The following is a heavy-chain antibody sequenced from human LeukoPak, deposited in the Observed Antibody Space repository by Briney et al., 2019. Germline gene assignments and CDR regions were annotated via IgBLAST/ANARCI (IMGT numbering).Heavy chain of an antibody. CDR3: ARDNSVGETAWWFDP. CDR2: INPSGSSA. D-gene: IGHD1-26*01. J-gene: IGHJ5*02. V-gene: IGHV1-46*01. Sequence: ASVKVSCKASGYTFTSYGISWGRQAPGQGLEWMGFINPSGSSAAYAQKFQGRLTMTRDMFTSTAYMELTSLTSDDTAVYYCARDNSVGETAWWFDPWGQGTLVTVSS. CDR1: GYTFTSYG.